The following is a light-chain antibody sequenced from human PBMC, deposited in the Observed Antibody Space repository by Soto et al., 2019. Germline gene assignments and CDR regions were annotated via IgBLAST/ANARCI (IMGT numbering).Light chain of an antibody. Sequence: ALTQPRSVSGSPGQSVTISCTGTSSDVGGYNYVSWYRQHPGKAPKLMIYDVSKRPSGVPDRFSGSKSGNTASLTISGLQAEDEADYYCCSYAGSYTWVFVTGTKLTVL. CDR2: DVS. CDR3: CSYAGSYTWV. V-gene: IGLV2-11*01. J-gene: IGLJ1*01. CDR1: SSDVGGYNY.